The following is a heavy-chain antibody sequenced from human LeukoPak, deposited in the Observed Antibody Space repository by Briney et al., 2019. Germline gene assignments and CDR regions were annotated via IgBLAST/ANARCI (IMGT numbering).Heavy chain of an antibody. CDR3: AKDRDFWSGYYPIFDY. CDR1: GFIFSSFA. Sequence: GESLKISCAASGFIFSSFAMRWVRLAPGKGLEWVSAISGSGDTTYYTDSVKGRFTISRDNSKNTLYLQMNNLRAEDTAVYYCAKDRDFWSGYYPIFDYWGQGTLVTVSS. V-gene: IGHV3-23*01. CDR2: ISGSGDTT. J-gene: IGHJ4*02. D-gene: IGHD3-3*01.